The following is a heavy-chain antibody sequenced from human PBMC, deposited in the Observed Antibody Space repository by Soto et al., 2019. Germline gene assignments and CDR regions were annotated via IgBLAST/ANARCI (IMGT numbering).Heavy chain of an antibody. CDR1: GGSISSGGYY. D-gene: IGHD3-3*01. J-gene: IGHJ6*02. CDR2: IYYSGST. V-gene: IGHV4-31*03. CDR3: AREGNYDFLGSYGMDV. Sequence: SETLSLTCTVSGGSISSGGYYWSWIRQHPGKGLEWIGYIYYSGSTYYNPSLKSRVTISVDTSKNQFSLKLSSVTAADTAVYYCAREGNYDFLGSYGMDVWGQGTTVTVSS.